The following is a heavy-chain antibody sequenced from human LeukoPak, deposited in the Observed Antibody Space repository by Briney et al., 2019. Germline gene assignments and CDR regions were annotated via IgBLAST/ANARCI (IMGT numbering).Heavy chain of an antibody. CDR1: GFTFSSYS. J-gene: IGHJ6*03. Sequence: PGGSLRLSCAASGFTFSSYSMNWVRQAPGKGLEWVSYISSSSTIYYADSVKGRFTISRDNAKNSLYLQMNSLRAEDTAVYYCARNPQQLVTYYYYYYMDVWGKGTTVTVSS. CDR3: ARNPQQLVTYYYYYYMDV. D-gene: IGHD6-13*01. V-gene: IGHV3-48*01. CDR2: ISSSSTI.